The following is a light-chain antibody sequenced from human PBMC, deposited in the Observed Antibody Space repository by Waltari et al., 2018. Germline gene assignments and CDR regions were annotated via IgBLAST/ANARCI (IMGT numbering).Light chain of an antibody. Sequence: EIVMTQSPATLSVSPGERAALPCRVSPSVGSNLAWYQQKPGQAPRLLIFGASTRATGIPARFSGSGSGTEFTLTISSLQSEDFAVYYCQQYDTWPPWTFGQGTKVE. V-gene: IGKV3-15*01. CDR2: GAS. J-gene: IGKJ1*01. CDR3: QQYDTWPPWT. CDR1: PSVGSN.